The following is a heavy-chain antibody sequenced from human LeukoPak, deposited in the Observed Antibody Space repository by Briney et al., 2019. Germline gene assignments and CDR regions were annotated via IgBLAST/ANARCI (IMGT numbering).Heavy chain of an antibody. V-gene: IGHV4-31*03. CDR2: IYYSGST. CDR1: GGSISSGGYY. D-gene: IGHD6-19*01. Sequence: PSETLSLTCTVSGGSISSGGYYWSWIRQHPGKGLEWIGYIYYSGSTYYNPSLKSRVTISVDTSKNQFSLKLSSVTAADTAVYYCARDRGRIAVAGTLDYWGQGTLVTVSS. J-gene: IGHJ4*02. CDR3: ARDRGRIAVAGTLDY.